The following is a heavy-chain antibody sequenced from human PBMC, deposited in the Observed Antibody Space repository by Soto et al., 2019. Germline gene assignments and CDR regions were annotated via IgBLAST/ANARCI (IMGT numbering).Heavy chain of an antibody. CDR2: MSHDEPA. Sequence: SETLSLTCSVLDESISDSRYYWGWIRQAPDNGIVRLGSMSHDEPAYYNPTPSRRVRLFSDASPNKFHLTLKSVSVADTAMDFYSSQVDGDYLGGNWLDSWGQGAPVTVSS. V-gene: IGHV4-39*06. CDR3: SSQVDGDYLGGNWLDS. CDR1: DESISDSRYY. J-gene: IGHJ5*01. D-gene: IGHD4-17*01.